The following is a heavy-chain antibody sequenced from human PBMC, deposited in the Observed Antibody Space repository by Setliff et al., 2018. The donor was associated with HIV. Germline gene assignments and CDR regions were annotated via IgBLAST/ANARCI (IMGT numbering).Heavy chain of an antibody. Sequence: SETLSLTCAVYGGSFSGFYWSWFRQPPGKRLNWIGEISHSGSTNYNPPLKSRVTISVDTSKKQFSLKLTSVTAADTALYYCARGPPRTSAYSRYYYYHMDVWGKGTTVTVSS. CDR2: ISHSGST. CDR3: ARGPPRTSAYSRYYYYHMDV. J-gene: IGHJ6*03. D-gene: IGHD6-25*01. V-gene: IGHV4-34*01. CDR1: GGSFSGFY.